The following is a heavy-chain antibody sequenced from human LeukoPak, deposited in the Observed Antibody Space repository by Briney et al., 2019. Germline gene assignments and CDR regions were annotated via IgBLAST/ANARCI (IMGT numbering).Heavy chain of an antibody. CDR2: TYSGGTT. V-gene: IGHV3-53*01. J-gene: IGHJ4*02. D-gene: IGHD5-18*01. CDR3: ATKSGYSYGLDD. Sequence: AGGSLRLSCAASGFTDSSNYMSWVRQAPGKGLEWVSVTYSGGTTDYADSVKGRFTISRDNSKNTLYLQMNSLRAEDTAVYYCATKSGYSYGLDDWGQGTLVTVSS. CDR1: GFTDSSNY.